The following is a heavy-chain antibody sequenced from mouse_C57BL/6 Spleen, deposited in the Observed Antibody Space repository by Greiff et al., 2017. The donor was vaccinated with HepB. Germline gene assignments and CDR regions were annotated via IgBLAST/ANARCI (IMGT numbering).Heavy chain of an antibody. D-gene: IGHD2-2*01. CDR3: TPSTMVTTGFAY. CDR2: IDPETGGT. Sequence: VQLQQSGAELVRPGASVTLSCKASGYTFTDYEMHWVKQTPVHGLEWIGAIDPETGGTAYNQKFKGKAILTADKSSSTAYMELRSLTSEDSAVYYCTPSTMVTTGFAYGGQGTLVTVSA. V-gene: IGHV1-15*01. CDR1: GYTFTDYE. J-gene: IGHJ3*01.